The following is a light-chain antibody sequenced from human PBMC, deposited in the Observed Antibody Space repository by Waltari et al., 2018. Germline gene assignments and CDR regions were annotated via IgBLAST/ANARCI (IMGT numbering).Light chain of an antibody. V-gene: IGKV1-33*01. J-gene: IGKJ1*01. Sequence: DIQMTQSPSSLSASVGDRVTITCQASQDISNSLNWYQQKPGKAPKVLIYDAANLESGVPSRFSGSGFGTEFTLSINSLQPDDFACYYCQQYNSYSWTFGQGTKVEIK. CDR3: QQYNSYSWT. CDR1: QDISNS. CDR2: DAA.